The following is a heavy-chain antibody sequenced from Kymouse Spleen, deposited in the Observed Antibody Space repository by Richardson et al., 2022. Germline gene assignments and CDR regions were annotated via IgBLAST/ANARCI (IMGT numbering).Heavy chain of an antibody. V-gene: IGHV4-39*01. Sequence: QLQLQESGPGLVKPSETLSLTCTVSGGSISSSSYYWGWIRQPPGKGLEWIGSIYYSGSTYYNPSLKSRVTISVDTSKNQFSLKLSSVTAADTAVYYCARQITGTTYFDYWGQGTLVTVSS. J-gene: IGHJ4*02. CDR2: IYYSGST. D-gene: IGHD1-7*01. CDR3: ARQITGTTYFDY. CDR1: GGSISSSSYY.